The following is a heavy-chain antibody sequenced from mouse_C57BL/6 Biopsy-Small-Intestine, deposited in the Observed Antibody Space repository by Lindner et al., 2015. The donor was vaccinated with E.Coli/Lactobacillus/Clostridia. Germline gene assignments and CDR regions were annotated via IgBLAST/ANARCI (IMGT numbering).Heavy chain of an antibody. CDR2: INPKSGAT. V-gene: IGHV14-1*01. J-gene: IGHJ2*01. CDR3: VPYGYDFGY. D-gene: IGHD2-2*01. Sequence: VQLQESGAELVKPGASVKLSCTASGFNIKDYYMHWVKQRTEQSLEWIGLINPKSGATTYNQKFRGKATLTVDQSSSTAYMHLNSLTSEDSAVYYCVPYGYDFGYWGQGTTLTVSS. CDR1: GFNIKDYY.